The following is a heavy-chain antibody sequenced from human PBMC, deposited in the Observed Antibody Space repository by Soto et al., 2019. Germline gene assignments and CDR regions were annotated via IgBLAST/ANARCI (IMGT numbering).Heavy chain of an antibody. Sequence: QVQLVQSGAEVKKPGASVKVSCKASGYTFTNYDINWVRQATGQGLEWMGWMNPNSGNTGYAQKFQGRVTMTRNTSISTAYMELSSLRSEDTAVYYCAGPIAAAGGSYYYGMDVWGQGTTVTVS. J-gene: IGHJ6*02. CDR3: AGPIAAAGGSYYYGMDV. V-gene: IGHV1-8*01. D-gene: IGHD6-13*01. CDR1: GYTFTNYD. CDR2: MNPNSGNT.